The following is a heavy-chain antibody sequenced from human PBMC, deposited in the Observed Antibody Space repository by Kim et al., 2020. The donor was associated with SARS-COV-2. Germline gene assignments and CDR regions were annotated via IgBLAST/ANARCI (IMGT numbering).Heavy chain of an antibody. V-gene: IGHV3-15*01. CDR3: TTYEN. J-gene: IGHJ4*02. CDR1: GFTFSNAW. Sequence: GGSLRLSCAASGFTFSNAWMSWGRQAPGKGLEGVGRIKRKSDGETTDYATPVKGRFTISRDDSENTVYLQMNSLEIEDTGLYYCTTYENWGQGTLVTVSS. CDR2: IKRKSDGETT. D-gene: IGHD3-22*01.